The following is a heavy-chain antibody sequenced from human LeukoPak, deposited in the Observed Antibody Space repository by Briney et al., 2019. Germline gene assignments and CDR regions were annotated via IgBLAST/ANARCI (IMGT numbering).Heavy chain of an antibody. J-gene: IGHJ4*02. V-gene: IGHV3-7*03. Sequence: GGSLRLSCAASGSTFSSYWMSWVRQAPGKGLEWVANIKQDGSEKYYVDSVKGRFTISRDNAKNSLYLQMNSLRAEDTAVYYCARDHRYDILTGYPYYFDYWGQGTLVTVSS. D-gene: IGHD3-9*01. CDR1: GSTFSSYW. CDR2: IKQDGSEK. CDR3: ARDHRYDILTGYPYYFDY.